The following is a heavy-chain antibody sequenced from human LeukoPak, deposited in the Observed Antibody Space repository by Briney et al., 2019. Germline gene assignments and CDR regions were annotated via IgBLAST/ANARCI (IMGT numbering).Heavy chain of an antibody. Sequence: SETLSLTCTVSGGSISSYYWSWIRQPPGKGLEWIGYIYYSGSTNYNPSLKSRVTISVDTSKNQFSLKLSSVTAADTAVYYCARARTTTPFWSGANDDAFDIWGQGTMVTVSS. D-gene: IGHD3-3*01. CDR2: IYYSGST. CDR3: ARARTTTPFWSGANDDAFDI. V-gene: IGHV4-59*01. J-gene: IGHJ3*02. CDR1: GGSISSYY.